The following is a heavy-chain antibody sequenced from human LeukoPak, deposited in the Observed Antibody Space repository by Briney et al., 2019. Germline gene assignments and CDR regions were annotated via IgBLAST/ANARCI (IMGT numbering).Heavy chain of an antibody. J-gene: IGHJ4*02. CDR1: GYSFTNYW. CDR3: ASPGADYSNGFDY. CDR2: IYPGDSDT. V-gene: IGHV5-51*01. Sequence: GESLKISCKGSGYSFTNYWIGWVRQMPGKGPEWMGIIYPGDSDTRYSPSFQGQVTISADKSISTAYLQWSSLKASDTAMYYCASPGADYSNGFDYWGQGTLVTVSS. D-gene: IGHD4-11*01.